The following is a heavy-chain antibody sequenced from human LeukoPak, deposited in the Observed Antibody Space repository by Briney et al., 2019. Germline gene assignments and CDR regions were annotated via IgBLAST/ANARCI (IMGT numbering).Heavy chain of an antibody. D-gene: IGHD1-1*01. CDR3: ASTQLERPRFYYMDV. CDR1: GYTFTGYY. CDR2: INPNSGGT. Sequence: ASVKVSCKASGYTFTGYYMHWVRQAPGQGLEWMGWINPNSGGTNYAQKFQGRVTMTRDTSISTAYMELSRLRSDDTAGYYCASTQLERPRFYYMDVWGKGTTVTISS. V-gene: IGHV1-2*02. J-gene: IGHJ6*03.